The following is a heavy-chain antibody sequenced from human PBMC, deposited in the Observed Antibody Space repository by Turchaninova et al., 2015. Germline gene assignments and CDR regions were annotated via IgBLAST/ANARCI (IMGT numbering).Heavy chain of an antibody. D-gene: IGHD2-8*01. Sequence: SSGGYELTSRRDAISWVRQGQGKGLELGSGISGRGGITNYADSGKGRFTISRDNSKSTLYLQMNSLRAEDTALYYCAKGTFYCTNGVCAGDYFDYWGQGTLVTVSS. CDR1: ELTSRRDA. CDR3: AKGTFYCTNGVCAGDYFDY. CDR2: ISGRGGIT. J-gene: IGHJ4*02. V-gene: IGHV3-23*01.